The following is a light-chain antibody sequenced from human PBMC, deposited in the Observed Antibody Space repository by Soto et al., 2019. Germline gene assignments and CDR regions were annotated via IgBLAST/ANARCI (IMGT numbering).Light chain of an antibody. CDR1: QSVGRS. Sequence: IVMTQSPATLSVSTGERATLSCRASQSVGRSLAWYQQKPGQAPRLLIYGTSARATGIPATFSGSGSGTEFTLTISSLQSEDFAIYYCQQYDNWPSVTFGGGTKVDI. J-gene: IGKJ4*01. CDR2: GTS. V-gene: IGKV3-15*01. CDR3: QQYDNWPSVT.